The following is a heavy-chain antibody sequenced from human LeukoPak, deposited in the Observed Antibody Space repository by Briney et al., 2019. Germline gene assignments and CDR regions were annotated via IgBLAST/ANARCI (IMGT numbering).Heavy chain of an antibody. D-gene: IGHD2-15*01. V-gene: IGHV3-23*01. CDR3: ARRPGAYCSGGSCYLPYYYYGMDV. CDR1: GFTFSSYA. CDR2: ISGSGNRT. J-gene: IGHJ6*02. Sequence: GGSLRLSCAASGFTFSSYAMSWVRQAPGKGLEWVPSISGSGNRTYYADSVKGRFTISRDNAKNSLYLQMNSLRAEDTAVYYCARRPGAYCSGGSCYLPYYYYGMDVWGQGTTVTVSS.